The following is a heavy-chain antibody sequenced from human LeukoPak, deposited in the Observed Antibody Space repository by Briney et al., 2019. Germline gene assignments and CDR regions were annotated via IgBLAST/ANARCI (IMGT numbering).Heavy chain of an antibody. J-gene: IGHJ4*02. D-gene: IGHD6-19*01. Sequence: PGGSLRLSCAASGFPFSTYGMHWVRQAPGKGLEWVAFIRYDGSDTYYTDSVKGRFTISRDNSKNTLYLQMNSLRAEDTAVYYCANVGEEYSSGWHENYFDYWGQGTLVTVSS. CDR1: GFPFSTYG. CDR2: IRYDGSDT. CDR3: ANVGEEYSSGWHENYFDY. V-gene: IGHV3-30*02.